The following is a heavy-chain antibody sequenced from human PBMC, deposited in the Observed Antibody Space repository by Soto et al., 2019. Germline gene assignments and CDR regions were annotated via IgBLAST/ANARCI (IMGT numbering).Heavy chain of an antibody. Sequence: GESLKISCKGSGYSFTSYWIGWVRQMPGKGPEWMGIIYPSDSHTIYSPSFRGQVTISADKSISTAYLQWSSLKASDTAMYYCAVVHGGYCSSTSCPLDYWGQGTLGTVSS. CDR1: GYSFTSYW. CDR3: AVVHGGYCSSTSCPLDY. V-gene: IGHV5-51*01. D-gene: IGHD2-2*01. J-gene: IGHJ4*02. CDR2: IYPSDSHT.